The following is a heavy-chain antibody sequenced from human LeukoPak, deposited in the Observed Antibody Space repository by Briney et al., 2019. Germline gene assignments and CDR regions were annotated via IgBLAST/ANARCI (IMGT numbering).Heavy chain of an antibody. J-gene: IGHJ4*02. CDR3: ARDAQIGARSDFDY. V-gene: IGHV3-30*04. D-gene: IGHD3-16*01. Sequence: RALRLSCAASGFTATPYAIHWVRQAPGAGLEWVAIQTANRDAKFYADSVKGRFTLSRDDSQDTVFLQMNSLRAEDTALYYCARDAQIGARSDFDYWGQGTLVTVSS. CDR1: GFTATPYA. CDR2: QTANRDAK.